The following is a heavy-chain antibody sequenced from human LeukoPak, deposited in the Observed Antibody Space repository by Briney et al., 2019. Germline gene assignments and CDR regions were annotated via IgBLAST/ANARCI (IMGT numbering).Heavy chain of an antibody. CDR1: RFNFSNYG. CDR2: MSSTSTTT. CDR3: ARVGPTTVITGYFDH. J-gene: IGHJ4*02. V-gene: IGHV3-48*02. D-gene: IGHD1-20*01. Sequence: PGGSLRLSCAASRFNFSNYGMNWVRQAPGKGLEWVSYMSSTSTTTYYADSVKGRFTISRDNAKNSLYLQMNSLRDEDTAVYYCARVGPTTVITGYFDHWGQGTLVTVSS.